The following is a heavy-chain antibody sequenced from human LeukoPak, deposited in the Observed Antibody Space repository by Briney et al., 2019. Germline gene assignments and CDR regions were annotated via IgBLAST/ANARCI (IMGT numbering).Heavy chain of an antibody. D-gene: IGHD4-17*01. CDR2: ISSSGSDT. CDR3: ATAPTEDGDGSSPGY. J-gene: IGHJ4*02. V-gene: IGHV3-11*04. Sequence: PGGSLRLSCAASRFTFRDHFMSWIRQPPGKGLEYVSYISSSGSDTYYSDSVKGGFTVSRDNAKNSLFLQMNSLRAEDTAVYYCATAPTEDGDGSSPGYWGQGTLVTVSS. CDR1: RFTFRDHF.